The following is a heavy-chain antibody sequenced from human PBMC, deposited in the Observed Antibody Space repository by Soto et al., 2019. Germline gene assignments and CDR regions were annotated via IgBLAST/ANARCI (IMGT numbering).Heavy chain of an antibody. CDR3: ARELATIRGVYFDY. J-gene: IGHJ4*02. V-gene: IGHV1-46*01. CDR2: IDPTRGST. D-gene: IGHD5-12*01. CDR1: GYIFTSYY. Sequence: ASVKVSCKTSGYIFTSYYIHWVRQAPGQGLDWMGIIDPTRGSTNYAQKSQGRVSMTRDTSTNTVYMDLSSLRSDDTAVYYCARELATIRGVYFDYWGQGTPVTVSS.